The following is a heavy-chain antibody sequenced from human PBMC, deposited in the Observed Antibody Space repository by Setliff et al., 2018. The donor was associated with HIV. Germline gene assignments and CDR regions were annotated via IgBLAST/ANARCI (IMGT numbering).Heavy chain of an antibody. CDR2: IYHSGST. CDR3: ARHWLKPIQELQQLPLLDYFDY. D-gene: IGHD6-13*01. Sequence: NLPATLSLTCAVSSYSISSGYYWGWIRQPPGKGLEWIGSIYHSGSTYYNPSLKSRVTISVDTSKNQFSLKLSSVTAADTAVYYCARHWLKPIQELQQLPLLDYFDYWGQGTLVTVSS. J-gene: IGHJ4*02. CDR1: SYSISSGYY. V-gene: IGHV4-38-2*01.